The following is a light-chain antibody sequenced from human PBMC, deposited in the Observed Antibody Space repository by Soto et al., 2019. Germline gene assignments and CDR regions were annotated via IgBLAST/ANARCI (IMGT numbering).Light chain of an antibody. CDR1: SSNIGSKT. Sequence: QPVLTQPPSASGTPGQRVTISCSGSSSNIGSKTVNWFQQLPGTAPKLLIYNNDRRPSGVPDRFSGSKSGTSASLAISGLQSEDEADYHCAAWDDSLNSQLVFGGGTKLTVL. CDR2: NND. V-gene: IGLV1-44*01. J-gene: IGLJ2*01. CDR3: AAWDDSLNSQLV.